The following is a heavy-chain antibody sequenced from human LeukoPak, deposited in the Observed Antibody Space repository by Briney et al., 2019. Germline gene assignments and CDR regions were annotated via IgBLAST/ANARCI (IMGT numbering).Heavy chain of an antibody. V-gene: IGHV3-7*01. CDR2: IKQDGSEE. J-gene: IGHJ2*01. CDR1: EFVFSSYV. D-gene: IGHD2-15*01. Sequence: GGSLRLSCAASEFVFSSYVMSWVRQAPSKGLEWVADIKQDGSEEHYVASVKGRFTTSRDSTSLYLQMNSLRAEDTAVYYCAGGQGWHFDLWGRGTLITVSS. CDR3: AGGQGWHFDL.